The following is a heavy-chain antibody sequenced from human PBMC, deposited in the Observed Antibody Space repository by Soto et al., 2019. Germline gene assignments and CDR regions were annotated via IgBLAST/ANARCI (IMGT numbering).Heavy chain of an antibody. V-gene: IGHV3-23*01. J-gene: IGHJ4*02. CDR1: GFSFSSYA. D-gene: IGHD3-3*01. CDR2: ISSGSGRT. Sequence: EVRLLESGGGLVQPGGSLRLSCGASGFSFSSYAMSWVRQAPGKGLEWVSAISSGSGRTYYADSVKGRFTISRDNSKSTLYLQMNNLRDGDTAVYYCTKDDFWNGFSHDYWGQGTLVTVSS. CDR3: TKDDFWNGFSHDY.